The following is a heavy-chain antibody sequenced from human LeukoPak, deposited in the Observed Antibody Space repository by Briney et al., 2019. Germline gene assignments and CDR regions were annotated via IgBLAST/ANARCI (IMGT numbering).Heavy chain of an antibody. CDR2: ISAYNGNT. CDR1: GYTFTSYG. CDR3: AREEGYPDSSGYYKLFDY. Sequence: ASVKVSCKASGYTFTSYGISWVRQAPGQGLEWMGWISAYNGNTNYAQKLQGRVTMTTDTSTSTAYMELRSLRSDDTAVYYCAREEGYPDSSGYYKLFDYWGQGTLVTVSS. D-gene: IGHD3-22*01. J-gene: IGHJ4*02. V-gene: IGHV1-18*01.